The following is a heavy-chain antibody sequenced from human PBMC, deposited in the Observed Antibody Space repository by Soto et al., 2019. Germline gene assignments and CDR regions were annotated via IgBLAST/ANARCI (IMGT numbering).Heavy chain of an antibody. V-gene: IGHV3-15*07. CDR2: IKSKTDGGTT. CDR1: GFTFSNAW. CDR3: TRLGGGGSCYDCDYFDY. J-gene: IGHJ4*02. D-gene: IGHD2-15*01. Sequence: GGSLRLSCAASGFTFSNAWMNWVRQAPGKGLEWVGRIKSKTDGGTTDYAAPVKGRFTISRDDSKNTLYLQMNSLKTEDTAVYYCTRLGGGGSCYDCDYFDYWGQGTLVTVSS.